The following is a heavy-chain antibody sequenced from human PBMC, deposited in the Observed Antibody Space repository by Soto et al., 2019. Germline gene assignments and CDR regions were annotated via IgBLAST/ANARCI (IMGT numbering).Heavy chain of an antibody. Sequence: QVQRVQSGAEVKKPGSSVKVSCEASGGTFNIYAIGWVRQAPGQGLEWMGGIIPVFGIPSYAQKFRGRVTITADESTDTAYMELSSLRSEDTAVYFCARGPYYDFWKGYSYFDSWGQETLVTVSS. D-gene: IGHD3-3*01. CDR2: IIPVFGIP. V-gene: IGHV1-69*01. CDR1: GGTFNIYA. J-gene: IGHJ4*02. CDR3: ARGPYYDFWKGYSYFDS.